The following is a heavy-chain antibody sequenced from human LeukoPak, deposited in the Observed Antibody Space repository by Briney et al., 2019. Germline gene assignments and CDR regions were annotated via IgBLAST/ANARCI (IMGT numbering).Heavy chain of an antibody. CDR3: ARHSGAWQLDLIGGPDYYYYMDV. J-gene: IGHJ6*03. CDR1: GYSFTSYW. D-gene: IGHD6-6*01. CDR2: IYPGDSDT. V-gene: IGHV5-51*01. Sequence: GESLKISCKGSGYSFTSYWIGWVRQMPGKGLEWMGIIYPGDSDTRYSPSFQGQVTNSADKSISTAYLQWSSLKASDTAMYYCARHSGAWQLDLIGGPDYYYYMDVWGKGTTVTVSS.